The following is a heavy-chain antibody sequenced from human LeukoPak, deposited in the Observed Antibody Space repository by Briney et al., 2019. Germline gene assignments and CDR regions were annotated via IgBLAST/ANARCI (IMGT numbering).Heavy chain of an antibody. Sequence: QTGGSLRLSCAASGFTFSTYAMSWVRQAPGKGLEWVSVINYSGGTTYYAQSVKGRFTISRDNSKNTLYLQMNSLRVEDTAVYYCAKDYQLADHWGQGTLVTVSS. J-gene: IGHJ4*02. CDR1: GFTFSTYA. V-gene: IGHV3-23*01. CDR2: INYSGGTT. CDR3: AKDYQLADH. D-gene: IGHD1-1*01.